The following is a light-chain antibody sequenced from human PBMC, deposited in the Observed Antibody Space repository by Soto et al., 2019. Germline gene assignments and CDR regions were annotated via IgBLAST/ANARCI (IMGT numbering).Light chain of an antibody. CDR2: AAS. CDR1: QGISDW. V-gene: IGKV1D-12*01. Sequence: DIQMTQSPSYVSASVGDRVTITCRASQGISDWLAWYQQKSGKAPKLLIYAASTLPSGVPSRFSGSGSGTDFTLTINSLQPQDFATYYCQQSNMFPITFGQGTRLEIK. CDR3: QQSNMFPIT. J-gene: IGKJ5*01.